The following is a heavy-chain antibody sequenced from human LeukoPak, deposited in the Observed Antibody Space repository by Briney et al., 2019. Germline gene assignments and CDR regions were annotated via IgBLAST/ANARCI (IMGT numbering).Heavy chain of an antibody. Sequence: PGGSLRLSCVASGFTFRRYWMTWVRQAPGKKPEWVANIKEDGSEKYYDDSVRGRFTISRDNAKNTLYLDMNSLRAEDTAVYYCAKGRGDYIWGTYRYAGQVDYWGQGTLVTVSS. CDR1: GFTFRRYW. CDR2: IKEDGSEK. CDR3: AKGRGDYIWGTYRYAGQVDY. V-gene: IGHV3-7*03. J-gene: IGHJ4*02. D-gene: IGHD3-16*02.